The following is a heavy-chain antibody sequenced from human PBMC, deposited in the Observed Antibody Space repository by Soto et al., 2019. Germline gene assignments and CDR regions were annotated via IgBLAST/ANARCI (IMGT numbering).Heavy chain of an antibody. D-gene: IGHD3-10*01. CDR3: AKAKYRGPMVRGVTPFDY. Sequence: QVPLVESGGGVVQPGRSLRLSCAASGFTFSSYGMHWVRQAPGKGLEWVAVISYDGSNKYYADSVKGRFTISRDNSKNTLYLQMNSLRAEDTAVYYCAKAKYRGPMVRGVTPFDYWGQGTLVTVSS. CDR1: GFTFSSYG. CDR2: ISYDGSNK. J-gene: IGHJ4*02. V-gene: IGHV3-30*18.